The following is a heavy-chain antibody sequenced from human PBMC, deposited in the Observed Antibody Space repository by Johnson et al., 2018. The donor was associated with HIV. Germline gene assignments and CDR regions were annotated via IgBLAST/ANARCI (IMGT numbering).Heavy chain of an antibody. D-gene: IGHD6-13*01. CDR2: ISGSGGST. V-gene: IGHV3-23*04. CDR1: GFTFSSYA. CDR3: ASHRSIAADDAFDI. J-gene: IGHJ3*02. Sequence: VQLVESGGGLVQPGGSLRLSCAASGFTFSSYAMSWVRQAPGKGLEWVSAISGSGGSTGYGDSVKGRFTISRDNAKNSLYLQMKSLRAEDTALYYCASHRSIAADDAFDIWGQGTMVTVSS.